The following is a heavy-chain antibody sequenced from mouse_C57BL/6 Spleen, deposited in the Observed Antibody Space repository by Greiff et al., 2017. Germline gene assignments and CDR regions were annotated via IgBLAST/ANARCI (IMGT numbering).Heavy chain of an antibody. CDR1: GYAFSSYW. J-gene: IGHJ4*01. Sequence: QVQLQQSGAELVKPGASVKISCKASGYAFSSYWMNWVKQRPGKGLEWIGQIYPGDGDTNYNGKFKGKATLTADKSSSTAYMQLSSLTSEDSAVYFCARAAQAPYAMDYWGQGTSVTVSS. CDR3: ARAAQAPYAMDY. V-gene: IGHV1-80*01. CDR2: IYPGDGDT. D-gene: IGHD3-2*02.